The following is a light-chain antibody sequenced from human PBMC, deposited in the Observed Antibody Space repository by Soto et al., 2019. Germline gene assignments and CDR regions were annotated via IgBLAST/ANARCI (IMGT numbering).Light chain of an antibody. CDR2: ATS. V-gene: IGKV3-20*01. CDR1: ESVSTSF. Sequence: EIVLTQSPGTLSLSPGERATLSCRASESVSTSFLAWYQHKPGQTPRLLVKATSTRATGIPDRFSGSGSGTDFALSISRLEPEDFAIYSCQQYGTLPCTFGRWTKVEIK. J-gene: IGKJ2*02. CDR3: QQYGTLPCT.